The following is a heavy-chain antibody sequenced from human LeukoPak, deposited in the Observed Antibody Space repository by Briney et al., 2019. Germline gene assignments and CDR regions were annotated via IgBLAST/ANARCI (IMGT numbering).Heavy chain of an antibody. Sequence: GESLKISFKASGYSFTNYWIGWVRPMPGKGLEWMGTIYPGDSDTRYNPSFEGQVTISVDKSISTAYLQWSSLKTSDTAMYYCAKRGGAFDDWGQGTLVTVSS. J-gene: IGHJ4*02. V-gene: IGHV5-51*01. D-gene: IGHD3-10*01. CDR3: AKRGGAFDD. CDR2: IYPGDSDT. CDR1: GYSFTNYW.